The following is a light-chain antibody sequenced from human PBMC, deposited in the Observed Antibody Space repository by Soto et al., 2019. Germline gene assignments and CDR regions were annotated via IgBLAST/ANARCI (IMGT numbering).Light chain of an antibody. CDR3: QTWGTAIHDVV. Sequence: QLVLTQSPSASASLGASVKLTCTLSSGHNSYAIAWHQQQPKKGPRYLMKLNSDGSHSKGDGIPNRFSGSSSGTERHLTISSLQSEDEADYYCQTWGTAIHDVVFGGGTKLTVL. CDR1: SGHNSYA. CDR2: LNSDGSH. V-gene: IGLV4-69*01. J-gene: IGLJ2*01.